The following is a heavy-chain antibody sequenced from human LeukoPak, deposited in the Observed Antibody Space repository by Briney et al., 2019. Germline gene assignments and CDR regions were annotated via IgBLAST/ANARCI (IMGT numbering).Heavy chain of an antibody. V-gene: IGHV3-7*01. CDR1: GFTFSSYW. J-gene: IGHJ4*02. CDR3: ARALMVRGVEFDY. Sequence: GGSLRLSCAASGFTFSSYWMSWVRQAPGKGLEWVANIKQDESEKYYVDSVKGRFSISRDNAKNSLYLQMNSLRAGDTAVYYCARALMVRGVEFDYWGQGTLVTVSS. CDR2: IKQDESEK. D-gene: IGHD3-10*01.